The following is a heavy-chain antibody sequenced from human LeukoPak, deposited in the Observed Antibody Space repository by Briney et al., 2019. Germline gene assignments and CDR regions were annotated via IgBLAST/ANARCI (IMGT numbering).Heavy chain of an antibody. D-gene: IGHD4-17*01. J-gene: IGHJ4*02. CDR1: GFTFYSYA. CDR3: ASRPVTS. CDR2: ITGNGGGT. Sequence: PGGSLRLSCAASGFTFYSYAMGYVRQAPGKGLEWVSAITGNGGGTYYADSVKGRFTIPRDNSKNTLYLQMNSLRAEDTAVYYCASRPVTSWGQGTLVTVSS. V-gene: IGHV3-23*01.